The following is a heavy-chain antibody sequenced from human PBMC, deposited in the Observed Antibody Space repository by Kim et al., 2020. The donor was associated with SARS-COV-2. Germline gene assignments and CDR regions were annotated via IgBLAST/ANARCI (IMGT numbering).Heavy chain of an antibody. V-gene: IGHV1-18*01. CDR1: GYTFTSYG. CDR3: ASAGLDYYDSSGSHPADY. Sequence: ASVKVSCKASGYTFTSYGISWVRQAPGQGLEWMGWISAYNGNTNYAQKLQGRVTMTTDTSTSTAYMELRSLRSDDTAVYYCASAGLDYYDSSGSHPADYWGQGTLVTVSS. CDR2: ISAYNGNT. D-gene: IGHD3-22*01. J-gene: IGHJ4*02.